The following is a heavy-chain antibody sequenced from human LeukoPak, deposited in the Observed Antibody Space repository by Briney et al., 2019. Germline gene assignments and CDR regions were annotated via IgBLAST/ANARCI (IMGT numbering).Heavy chain of an antibody. Sequence: GGSLRLSCAASGFTFDDYAMHWVRQAPGKGLGWVSGISWNSGSIGYADSVTGRFTISRDNAKNSLYLQMNSLGAEDTALYYCAKDQLPYGSSPNWFDPWGQGTLVTVSS. CDR3: AKDQLPYGSSPNWFDP. J-gene: IGHJ5*02. D-gene: IGHD6-6*01. CDR1: GFTFDDYA. V-gene: IGHV3-9*01. CDR2: ISWNSGSI.